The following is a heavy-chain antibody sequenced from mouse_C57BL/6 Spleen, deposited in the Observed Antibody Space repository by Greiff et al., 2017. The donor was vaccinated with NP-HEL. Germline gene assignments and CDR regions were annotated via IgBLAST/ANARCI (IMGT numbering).Heavy chain of an antibody. CDR3: AREDDGYLFAY. D-gene: IGHD2-3*01. CDR2: ICHGSGST. V-gene: IGHV1-55*01. J-gene: IGHJ3*01. Sequence: QVQLHHPWAELVKGGASVKMSCKASGYTFTSYWITWVKQRPGQGLEWIGDICHGSGSTNYNEKFKSKATLTVDTSSSTAYMQLSSLTSEDSAVYYCAREDDGYLFAYWGQGTLVTVST. CDR1: GYTFTSYW.